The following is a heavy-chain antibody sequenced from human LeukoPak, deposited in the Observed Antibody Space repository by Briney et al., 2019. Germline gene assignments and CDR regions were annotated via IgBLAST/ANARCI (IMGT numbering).Heavy chain of an antibody. V-gene: IGHV3-23*01. CDR3: VIRGSSGYLGT. CDR2: ISGSCGTT. Sequence: GGSLRLSCAASGFTFSRYAMTWVRQAPGKGLEWVSTISGSCGTTNYADSVKGRFTISRDNSKNTLYLHMNGPRVEDTAVYYCVIRGSSGYLGTWGQGTLVTVSS. D-gene: IGHD3-22*01. CDR1: GFTFSRYA. J-gene: IGHJ5*02.